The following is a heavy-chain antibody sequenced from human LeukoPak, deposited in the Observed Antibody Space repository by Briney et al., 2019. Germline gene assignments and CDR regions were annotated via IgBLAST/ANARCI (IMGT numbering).Heavy chain of an antibody. Sequence: GGSLRLSCAASGFTVSSNYMSWVRQAPGKGLEWVSVIYSGGSTYYADSVKGRFTISRDNSKNTLYLQMNSLRAEDTAVYYCARSHIAAAGTSIWGQGTLVTVSS. J-gene: IGHJ4*02. CDR2: IYSGGST. V-gene: IGHV3-53*01. CDR1: GFTVSSNY. CDR3: ARSHIAAAGTSI. D-gene: IGHD6-13*01.